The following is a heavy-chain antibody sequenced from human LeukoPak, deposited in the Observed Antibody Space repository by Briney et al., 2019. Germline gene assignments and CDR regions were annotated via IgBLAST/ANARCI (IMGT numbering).Heavy chain of an antibody. Sequence: SETLSLTCTVSGGSISSYYWSRIRQPAGKGLEWIGRIYTSGSTNYNPSLNSRVTMSVDTSKNQFSLKLTSVTAADTAVYYCATLTTVVTAYYFDHWGQGTLVTVSS. CDR2: IYTSGST. CDR1: GGSISSYY. CDR3: ATLTTVVTAYYFDH. D-gene: IGHD4-23*01. V-gene: IGHV4-4*07. J-gene: IGHJ4*02.